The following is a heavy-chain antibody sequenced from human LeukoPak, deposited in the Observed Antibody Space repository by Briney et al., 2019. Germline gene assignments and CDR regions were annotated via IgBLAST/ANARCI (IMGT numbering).Heavy chain of an antibody. D-gene: IGHD3-22*01. Sequence: SETLSLTCTVSGGSISSYYWSWIRQPPGKGLEWIGRIYTSGSTTYNPSLKSRVTISGGTSENQFSLRLSSVTAADTAVYYCARASYSYDISGWVPFDYWGQGTLVTVSS. CDR3: ARASYSYDISGWVPFDY. V-gene: IGHV4-4*08. J-gene: IGHJ4*02. CDR2: IYTSGST. CDR1: GGSISSYY.